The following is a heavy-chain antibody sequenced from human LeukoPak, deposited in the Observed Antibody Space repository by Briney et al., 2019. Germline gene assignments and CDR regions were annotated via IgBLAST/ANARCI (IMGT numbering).Heavy chain of an antibody. Sequence: SETLSLTCTVSGGSISSYYWSWIRQPPGKGLEWIGYIYYSGSTNYNPSLKSRVTISVDTSKNQFSLKLSSVTAADTAVYYCAGRGRDYDFWSGYFGYYFDYWGQGTLVTVSS. CDR1: GGSISSYY. CDR3: AGRGRDYDFWSGYFGYYFDY. D-gene: IGHD3-3*01. CDR2: IYYSGST. V-gene: IGHV4-59*08. J-gene: IGHJ4*02.